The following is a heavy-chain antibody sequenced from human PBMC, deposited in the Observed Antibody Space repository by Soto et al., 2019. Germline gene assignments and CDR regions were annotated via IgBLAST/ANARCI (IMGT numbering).Heavy chain of an antibody. Sequence: ASVKVSCKASGYTFITYAMNWVRQAPGQRLEWMGWINAGNGNTKYSQKFQGRVSITRDTSASTAYMELSSLRSEDTAVYYCARGIIVGGWYPYYFDYWGQGTLVTVSS. D-gene: IGHD6-19*01. V-gene: IGHV1-3*01. J-gene: IGHJ4*02. CDR3: ARGIIVGGWYPYYFDY. CDR2: INAGNGNT. CDR1: GYTFITYA.